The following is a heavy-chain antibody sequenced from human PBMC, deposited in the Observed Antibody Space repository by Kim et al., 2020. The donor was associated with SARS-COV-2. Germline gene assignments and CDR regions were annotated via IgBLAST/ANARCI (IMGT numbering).Heavy chain of an antibody. CDR1: GFTFSSYW. CDR3: ARARFVSYDAFDI. D-gene: IGHD3-16*01. Sequence: GGSLRLSCAASGFTFSSYWMSWVRQAPGKGLEWVANIKQDGSEKYYVDSVKGRFTISRDNAKNSLYLQMNSLRAEDTAVYYCARARFVSYDAFDIWGQGTMVTVSS. CDR2: IKQDGSEK. J-gene: IGHJ3*02. V-gene: IGHV3-7*03.